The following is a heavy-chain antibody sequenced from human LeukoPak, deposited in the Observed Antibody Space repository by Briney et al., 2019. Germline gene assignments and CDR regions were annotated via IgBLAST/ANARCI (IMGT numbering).Heavy chain of an antibody. D-gene: IGHD3-10*01. V-gene: IGHV5-51*01. CDR1: GYRFTDYW. CDR3: ARHTSGVRGVTPRVDP. CDR2: IYPDDSDI. Sequence: GESLGISRQGSGYRFTDYWIAWVRQIPGKGPELMGIIYPDDSDIIYSPSFQGQVTISADKSISPAYLQWSSLKASDTAMYYCARHTSGVRGVTPRVDPRGQGTLVSVSS. J-gene: IGHJ5*02.